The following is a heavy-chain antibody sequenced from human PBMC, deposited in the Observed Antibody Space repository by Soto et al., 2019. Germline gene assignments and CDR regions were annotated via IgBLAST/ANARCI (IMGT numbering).Heavy chain of an antibody. Sequence: LVTVFRKASGGTFSRYAISWVRQPPGQGLEWMGGIIPIFGTANYAQKFQGRVTITADESTSTAYMGVSSLRSEDTAVYYCASEGLVRRYCSSTSCYRVRMDVWGQGTTVTVSS. V-gene: IGHV1-69*13. CDR1: GGTFSRYA. J-gene: IGHJ6*02. CDR3: ASEGLVRRYCSSTSCYRVRMDV. D-gene: IGHD2-2*01. CDR2: IIPIFGTA.